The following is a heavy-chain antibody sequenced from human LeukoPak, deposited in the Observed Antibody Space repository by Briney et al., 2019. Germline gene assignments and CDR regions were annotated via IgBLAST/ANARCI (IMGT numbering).Heavy chain of an antibody. CDR3: AKDTGYSSGYYFDY. CDR1: GFTFNTYT. V-gene: IGHV3-30*04. Sequence: GGSLRLSCAASGFTFNTYTMHWVRQAPGKGLEWVAVISYDGSNKYYADSVKGRFTISRDNSKNTLYLQMNSLRAEDTTVYYCAKDTGYSSGYYFDYWGQGTLVTVSS. J-gene: IGHJ4*02. CDR2: ISYDGSNK. D-gene: IGHD6-19*01.